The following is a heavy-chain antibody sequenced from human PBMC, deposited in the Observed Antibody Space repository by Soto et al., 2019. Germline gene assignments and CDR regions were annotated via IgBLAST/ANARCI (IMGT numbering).Heavy chain of an antibody. J-gene: IGHJ6*02. Sequence: SETLSLTCAVYGGSFSGYYWSWIRQPPGKGLEWIGEINHSRSTNYNPSLKSRVTISVDTSKNQFSLKLSSVTATDTAVYYCARGLLVRKGYYYGMDVWGQGTTVT. D-gene: IGHD2-8*02. CDR3: ARGLLVRKGYYYGMDV. CDR1: GGSFSGYY. CDR2: INHSRST. V-gene: IGHV4-34*01.